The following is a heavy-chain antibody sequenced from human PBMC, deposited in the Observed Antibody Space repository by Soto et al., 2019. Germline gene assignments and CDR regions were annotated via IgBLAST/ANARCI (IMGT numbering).Heavy chain of an antibody. J-gene: IGHJ4*02. CDR3: ARVGYRYGLYYFDY. CDR2: IYYSGST. D-gene: IGHD5-18*01. Sequence: SETLSLTCTVSGGSISSYYWSWIRQPPGKGLEWIGYIYYSGSTNNNPSLKSRVTISVDTSKNQFSLKLSSVTAADTAVYYCARVGYRYGLYYFDYWGQGTQVTVSS. V-gene: IGHV4-59*01. CDR1: GGSISSYY.